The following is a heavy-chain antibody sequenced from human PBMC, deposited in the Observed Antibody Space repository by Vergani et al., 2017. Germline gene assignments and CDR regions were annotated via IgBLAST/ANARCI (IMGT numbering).Heavy chain of an antibody. Sequence: QMQLVQSGAEVKKPGTSVKVSCKASGFTFTSSAVQWVRQARGQGLEWLGWIVVGSGNTNYAQKFQESVTITRDMSTSTAYMELSSLRSEDTAVYYCAAGNFRQGVGYYGMDVWGQGP. D-gene: IGHD3-10*01. J-gene: IGHJ6*02. V-gene: IGHV1-58*01. CDR3: AAGNFRQGVGYYGMDV. CDR1: GFTFTSSA. CDR2: IVVGSGNT.